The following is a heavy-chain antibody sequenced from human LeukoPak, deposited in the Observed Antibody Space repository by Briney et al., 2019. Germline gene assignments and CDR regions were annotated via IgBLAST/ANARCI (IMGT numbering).Heavy chain of an antibody. CDR1: GSTVSSNY. Sequence: GGSLRLSCAASGSTVSSNYMSWVRQAPGKGLEWVSVIYSGGSTYYADSVKGRFTISRDNSKNTLYLQMNSLRAEGTAVYYCARDYKSYYDFWSGYPHDAFDIWGQGTMVTVSS. CDR2: IYSGGST. V-gene: IGHV3-53*01. J-gene: IGHJ3*02. D-gene: IGHD3-3*01. CDR3: ARDYKSYYDFWSGYPHDAFDI.